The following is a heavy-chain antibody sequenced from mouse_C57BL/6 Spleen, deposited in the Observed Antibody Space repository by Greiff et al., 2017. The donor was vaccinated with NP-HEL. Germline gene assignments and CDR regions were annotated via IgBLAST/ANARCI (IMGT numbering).Heavy chain of an antibody. CDR3: ARERYVYDVGKDY. CDR2: IYPGSGST. CDR1: GYTFTSYW. D-gene: IGHD2-12*01. Sequence: QVQLQQPGAELVRPGASVKMSCKASGYTFTSYWITWVKQRPGQGLEWIGDIYPGSGSTNYNEKFKSKATLTVDTSSSTAYMQLSSLTSEDSAVYYCARERYVYDVGKDYWGQGTTLTVSS. J-gene: IGHJ2*01. V-gene: IGHV1-55*01.